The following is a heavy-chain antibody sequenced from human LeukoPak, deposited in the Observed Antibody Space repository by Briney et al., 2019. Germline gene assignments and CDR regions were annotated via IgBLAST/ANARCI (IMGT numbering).Heavy chain of an antibody. D-gene: IGHD6-13*01. CDR3: ARDRRGSSWSFDY. V-gene: IGHV3-30*03. J-gene: IGHJ4*02. Sequence: GGSLRLSCAASGFTFSSYGMHWVRQAPGKGLEWVAVISYDGSNKYYADSVKGRFTISRDNSKNTLYLQMNSLRAEDTAVYYCARDRRGSSWSFDYWGQGTLVTVSS. CDR2: ISYDGSNK. CDR1: GFTFSSYG.